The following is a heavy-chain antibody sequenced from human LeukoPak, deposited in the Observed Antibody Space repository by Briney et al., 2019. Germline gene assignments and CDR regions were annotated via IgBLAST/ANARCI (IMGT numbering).Heavy chain of an antibody. CDR1: GFTVSSNY. D-gene: IGHD5-18*01. J-gene: IGHJ6*03. CDR3: ARVSRGYSYGPPYYYYYMDV. Sequence: GGSLRLSCAASGFTVSSNYMSWVRQAPGKGLEWGSVIYSGGSTYYADSVKGRFTISRDNSKNTLYLQMNSLRAEDTAVYYSARVSRGYSYGPPYYYYYMDVWGKGTTVTISS. CDR2: IYSGGST. V-gene: IGHV3-53*01.